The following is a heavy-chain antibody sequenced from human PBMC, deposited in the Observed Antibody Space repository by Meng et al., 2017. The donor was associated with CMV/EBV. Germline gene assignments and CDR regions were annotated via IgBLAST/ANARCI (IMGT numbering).Heavy chain of an antibody. V-gene: IGHV3-11*01. CDR2: ISSSGSTI. Sequence: GESLKISCAASGFTFSDYYMGWIRQAPGKGLEWVSYISSSGSTIYYADSVKGRFTISRDNAKNSLYLQMNSLRAEDTAVYYCARVGRFLEWLDPEYYFDYWGQGTLVTVSS. CDR1: GFTFSDYY. CDR3: ARVGRFLEWLDPEYYFDY. D-gene: IGHD3-3*01. J-gene: IGHJ4*02.